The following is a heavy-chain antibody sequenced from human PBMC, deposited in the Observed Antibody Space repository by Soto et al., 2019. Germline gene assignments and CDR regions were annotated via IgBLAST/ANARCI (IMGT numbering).Heavy chain of an antibody. CDR3: ARTPPYYGMDV. J-gene: IGHJ6*02. V-gene: IGHV5-51*01. Sequence: RQMPGKGLEWMGIIYNGDSDTXXRPSFQGQVTISADKSISTAYLQWSSLKASDTAMYYCARTPPYYGMDVWGQGTTVT. CDR2: IYNGDSDT.